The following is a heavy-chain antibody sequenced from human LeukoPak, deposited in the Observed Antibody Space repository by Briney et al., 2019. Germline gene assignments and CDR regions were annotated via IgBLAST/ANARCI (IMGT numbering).Heavy chain of an antibody. J-gene: IGHJ4*02. Sequence: PGGSLRLSCAASGFTFSSYSMNWVRQAPGKGLEWVSSISSSSSYIYYADSVKGRFTISRDNAKNSLYLQMNSLRAEDTAVYYCAPGTTAGLFDYWGQGTLVTVSS. CDR1: GFTFSSYS. V-gene: IGHV3-21*01. CDR3: APGTTAGLFDY. CDR2: ISSSSSYI. D-gene: IGHD6-19*01.